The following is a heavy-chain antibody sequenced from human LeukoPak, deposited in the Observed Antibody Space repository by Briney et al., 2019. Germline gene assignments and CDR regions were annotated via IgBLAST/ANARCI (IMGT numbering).Heavy chain of an antibody. J-gene: IGHJ5*02. CDR1: GYTFTSYG. CDR3: ARDNGNRGSSWFAGTRLEFDP. Sequence: ASVKVSCKASGYTFTSYGISWVRQAPGQGLEWVGWISAYNGRTNYAQKLQGRVTMTTDTSTSTAYMKLRSLRSDDTAVYYYARDNGNRGSSWFAGTRLEFDPWGQGTLVTVSS. CDR2: ISAYNGRT. V-gene: IGHV1-18*01. D-gene: IGHD6-13*01.